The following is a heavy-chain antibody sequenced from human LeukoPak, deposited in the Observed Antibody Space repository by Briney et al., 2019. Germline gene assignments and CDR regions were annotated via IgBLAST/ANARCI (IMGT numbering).Heavy chain of an antibody. CDR1: GGSISSYY. V-gene: IGHV4-59*01. Sequence: TSETLSLTCTVSGGSISSYYWSWIRQPPGKGLEWIGYIYYTGSTNYNPSLKSRVTISVDTSKNQFSLKLSSVTAADTAVYYCARVDSSNWYEYRGYFDYWGRGTLVTVSS. CDR3: ARVDSSNWYEYRGYFDY. D-gene: IGHD6-13*01. J-gene: IGHJ4*02. CDR2: IYYTGST.